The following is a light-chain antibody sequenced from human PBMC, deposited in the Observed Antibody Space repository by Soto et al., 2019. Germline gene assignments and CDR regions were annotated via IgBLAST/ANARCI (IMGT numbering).Light chain of an antibody. Sequence: DIQMTQSPSTLSASVGDRVTITCRASQSISSWLAWYQQKPGKAPKLLIYDASSLESGVPSRFSGSGSGTEFTLAISSLQPDDFATYYCQQYNSYPRTFGGGTKVEIK. V-gene: IGKV1-5*01. CDR2: DAS. CDR1: QSISSW. J-gene: IGKJ4*01. CDR3: QQYNSYPRT.